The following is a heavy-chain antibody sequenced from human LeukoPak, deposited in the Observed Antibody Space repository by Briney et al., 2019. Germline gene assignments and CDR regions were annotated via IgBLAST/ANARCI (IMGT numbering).Heavy chain of an antibody. Sequence: GGSLRLSCAASGFTFSSYAMSWVRQAPGKGLEWVSAISGSGGSTYYADSVKGRFTISRDNSKNTLYLQMNSLRAEDTAVYSCARFEGYMVRGVAFDYWGQGTLVTVSS. J-gene: IGHJ4*02. CDR2: ISGSGGST. D-gene: IGHD3-10*01. V-gene: IGHV3-23*01. CDR3: ARFEGYMVRGVAFDY. CDR1: GFTFSSYA.